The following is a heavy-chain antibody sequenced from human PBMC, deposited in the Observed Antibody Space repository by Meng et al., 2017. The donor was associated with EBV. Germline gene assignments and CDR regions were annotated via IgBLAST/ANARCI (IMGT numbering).Heavy chain of an antibody. Sequence: QVKLCQSGVGVKKPGASLKVSCKASCYTFPRYAISWVRQAPGQGLEWMGWISAYNGNTNYAQKLQGRVTMTTDTSTSTAYMELRSLRSDDTAVYYCARVRTFGGVIPPDYWGQGTLVTVSS. D-gene: IGHD3-16*02. V-gene: IGHV1-18*01. CDR1: CYTFPRYA. CDR2: ISAYNGNT. J-gene: IGHJ4*02. CDR3: ARVRTFGGVIPPDY.